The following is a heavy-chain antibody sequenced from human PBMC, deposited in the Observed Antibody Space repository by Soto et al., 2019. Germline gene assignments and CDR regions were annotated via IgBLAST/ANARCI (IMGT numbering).Heavy chain of an antibody. J-gene: IGHJ5*02. CDR1: GFTFSDYY. D-gene: IGHD1-1*01. V-gene: IGHV3-30*03. Sequence: SGGSLRLSCAASGFTFSDYYMSWIRQAPGKGLEWVAVISYDGNNKYYADSVKGRFTISRDSSENTLYLQMNSLRAEDTAVYYCARGVSLFRGIFAPWGQGTLVTVPS. CDR3: ARGVSLFRGIFAP. CDR2: ISYDGNNK.